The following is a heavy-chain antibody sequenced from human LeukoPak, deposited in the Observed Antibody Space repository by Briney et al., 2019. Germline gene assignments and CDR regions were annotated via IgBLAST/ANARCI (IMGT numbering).Heavy chain of an antibody. CDR3: ARDGWVDY. D-gene: IGHD6-19*01. CDR1: GFTFSSYE. J-gene: IGHJ4*02. Sequence: PGGSLRLSCAASGFTFSSYEMNWVRQVPAKGLEWVSYISSSGRTIFYADSVKGRFTISRDNAKNSLFLQMNSLRAEDTAVYYCARDGWVDYWGQGTLVTVSS. V-gene: IGHV3-48*03. CDR2: ISSSGRTI.